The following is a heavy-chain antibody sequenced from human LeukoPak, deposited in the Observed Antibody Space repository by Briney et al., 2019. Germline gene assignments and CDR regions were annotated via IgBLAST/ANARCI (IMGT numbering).Heavy chain of an antibody. J-gene: IGHJ3*02. CDR1: GYTFTGYY. D-gene: IGHD1-26*01. Sequence: ASVKVSCKASGYTFTGYYMHWVRQAPGQGLEWMGWINPNSGGTNYAQKFQGRVTMTRDTSISTAYMELSRLRSDDTAVYYCARDLSVVGAPDAFDIWGQGTMVTVSS. V-gene: IGHV1-2*02. CDR2: INPNSGGT. CDR3: ARDLSVVGAPDAFDI.